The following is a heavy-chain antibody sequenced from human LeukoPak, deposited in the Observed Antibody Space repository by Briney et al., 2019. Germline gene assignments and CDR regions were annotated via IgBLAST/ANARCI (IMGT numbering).Heavy chain of an antibody. D-gene: IGHD4-17*01. Sequence: SETLSLTCTVSGGSIHSYWSWIRQPAGKGLEWIGRIYTSGSTNYNPSLKSRVTMSVDTSKNQFSLKLSSVTAADTAVYYCARSGTVIYYYMDVWGKGTTVTISS. V-gene: IGHV4-4*07. CDR1: GGSIHSY. CDR2: IYTSGST. CDR3: ARSGTVIYYYMDV. J-gene: IGHJ6*03.